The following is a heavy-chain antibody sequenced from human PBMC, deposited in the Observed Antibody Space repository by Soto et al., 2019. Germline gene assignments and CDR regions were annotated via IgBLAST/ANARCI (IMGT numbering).Heavy chain of an antibody. J-gene: IGHJ5*02. D-gene: IGHD3-22*01. CDR2: IWYDGSNK. CDR3: ARDGRNYYDSSGYSNWFDP. CDR1: GFTFSSYG. V-gene: IGHV3-33*01. Sequence: QVQLVESGGGVVQPGRSLRLSCAASGFTFSSYGMHWVRQAPGKGLEWVAVIWYDGSNKYYADSVKGRFTISRDNSKNTLYLQMNSLRVEDTAVYYCARDGRNYYDSSGYSNWFDPWGQGTLVTVSS.